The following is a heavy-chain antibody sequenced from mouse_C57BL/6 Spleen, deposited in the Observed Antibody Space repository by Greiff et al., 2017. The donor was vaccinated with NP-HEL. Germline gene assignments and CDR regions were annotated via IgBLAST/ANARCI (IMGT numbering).Heavy chain of an antibody. CDR1: GYAFSSSW. CDR2: IYPGDGDT. Sequence: QLQQSGPELVKPGASVKISCKASGYAFSSSWMNWVKQRPGKGLEWIGRIYPGDGDTNYNGKFKGKATLTADKSSSTAYMQLSSLTSEDSAVYFCARPSYYGSGGWYFDVWGTGTTVTVSS. D-gene: IGHD1-1*01. V-gene: IGHV1-82*01. CDR3: ARPSYYGSGGWYFDV. J-gene: IGHJ1*03.